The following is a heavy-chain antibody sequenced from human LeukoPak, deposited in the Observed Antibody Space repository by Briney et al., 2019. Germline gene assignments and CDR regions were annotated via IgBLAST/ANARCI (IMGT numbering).Heavy chain of an antibody. D-gene: IGHD3-3*01. CDR3: ARGSPGGLRFLEWSGYYFDY. CDR1: GFTFGDYA. J-gene: IGHJ4*02. V-gene: IGHV3-53*01. Sequence: GGSLRLSCTTSGFTFGDYAMSWVRQAPGKGLEWVSVIYSGGSTYYADSVKGRFTISRDNSKNTLYLQMNSLRAEDTAVYYCARGSPGGLRFLEWSGYYFDYWGQGTLVTVSS. CDR2: IYSGGST.